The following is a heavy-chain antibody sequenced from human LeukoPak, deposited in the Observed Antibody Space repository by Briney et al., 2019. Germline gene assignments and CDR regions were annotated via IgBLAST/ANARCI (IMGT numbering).Heavy chain of an antibody. CDR2: IYPRGST. Sequence: PSETLSLTCAVSGGSIGSGSYSWSWIRQPPGKGLEWIGYIYPRGSTYYNPSLKSRVILSLDKSANQFSLNLSSVTAADTAVYYCANREDWGQGTLVTVSS. J-gene: IGHJ4*02. V-gene: IGHV4-30-2*01. CDR1: GGSIGSGSYS. D-gene: IGHD1-26*01. CDR3: ANRED.